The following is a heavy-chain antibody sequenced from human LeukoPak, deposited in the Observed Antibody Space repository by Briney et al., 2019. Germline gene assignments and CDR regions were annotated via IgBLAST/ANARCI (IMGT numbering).Heavy chain of an antibody. J-gene: IGHJ4*02. CDR3: ARDYDSSGSSIDY. CDR1: GFTFSSYA. D-gene: IGHD3-22*01. V-gene: IGHV3-23*01. Sequence: PGASLRLSCAASGFTFSSYAMSWVRQAPGKGLEWVSAISGSGGSTYYADSVKGRFTISRDNSKNTLYLQMNSLRAEDTAVYYCARDYDSSGSSIDYWGQGTLVTVSS. CDR2: ISGSGGST.